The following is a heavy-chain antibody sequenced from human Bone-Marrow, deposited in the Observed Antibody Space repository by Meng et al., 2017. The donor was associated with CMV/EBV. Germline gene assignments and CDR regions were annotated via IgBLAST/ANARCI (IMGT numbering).Heavy chain of an antibody. J-gene: IGHJ6*02. D-gene: IGHD2-2*02. V-gene: IGHV3-11*04. CDR2: ISSSGSTI. CDR1: GFTFSDYY. CDR3: AREIVVVPAAIYYYYGMDV. Sequence: GESLKISCAASGFTFSDYYMSWIRQAPGKGLEWVSYISSSGSTIYYADSAKGRFTISRDNAKNSLYLQMNSLRAEDTAVYYCAREIVVVPAAIYYYYGMDVWGQGTTVTVSS.